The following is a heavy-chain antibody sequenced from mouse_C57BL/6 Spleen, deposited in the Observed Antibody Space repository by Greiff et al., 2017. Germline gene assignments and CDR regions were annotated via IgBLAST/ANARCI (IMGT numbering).Heavy chain of an antibody. V-gene: IGHV5-4*03. CDR3: ARAASGTPFAY. J-gene: IGHJ3*01. CDR2: LSDGGSYT. D-gene: IGHD4-1*01. CDR1: GFTFSSYA. Sequence: EVMLVESGGGLVKPGGSLKLSCAASGFTFSSYAMSWVRQTPEMRLGWVATLSDGGSYTYYPANVKGRFTISRDNAKNNLYLRMSHLKSEDTAMYYCARAASGTPFAYWGQGTLVTVSA.